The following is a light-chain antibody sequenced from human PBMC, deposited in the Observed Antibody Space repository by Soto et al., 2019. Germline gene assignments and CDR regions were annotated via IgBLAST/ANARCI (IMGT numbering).Light chain of an antibody. V-gene: IGKV3D-15*01. J-gene: IGKJ3*01. CDR3: QQYSASPRT. Sequence: EIVMTQSPASLSVSPGERATVSCRASQSVSIYLAWYQQKPGQAPRLLIHSASTRAPGIPDRFSASGAGTDFTLTISRLEPEDSAVYYCQQYSASPRTFGPGTKVDI. CDR1: QSVSIY. CDR2: SAS.